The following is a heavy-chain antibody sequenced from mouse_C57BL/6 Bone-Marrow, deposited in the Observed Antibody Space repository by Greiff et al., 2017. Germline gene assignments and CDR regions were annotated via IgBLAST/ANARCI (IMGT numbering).Heavy chain of an antibody. D-gene: IGHD1-1*01. CDR1: GYTFTDYY. CDR3: ASDYGSSLFAY. CDR2: INPNNGGT. J-gene: IGHJ3*01. V-gene: IGHV1-26*01. Sequence: VQLKQSGPELVKPGASVKISCKASGYTFTDYYMNWVKQSHGKSLEWIGDINPNNGGTSYNQKFKGKATLTVDKSSSTAYMELRSLTSEGSAVYYCASDYGSSLFAYWGQGTLVTVSA.